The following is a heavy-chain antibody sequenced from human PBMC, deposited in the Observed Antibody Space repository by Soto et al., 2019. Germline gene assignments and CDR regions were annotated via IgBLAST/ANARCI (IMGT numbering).Heavy chain of an antibody. D-gene: IGHD3-22*01. V-gene: IGHV3-33*01. CDR1: GFTFSSYG. CDR3: SSDCYDSSGDHIDF. Sequence: PGGSLRLFCAASGFTFSSYGMHWVRQAPGKGLEWVAVIWYDGSNKYYADSVKGRFTISRDNSKNTLYLQMNSLRAEDTAVYYCSSDCYDSSGDHIDFWGRGSLVTGSA. CDR2: IWYDGSNK. J-gene: IGHJ4*02.